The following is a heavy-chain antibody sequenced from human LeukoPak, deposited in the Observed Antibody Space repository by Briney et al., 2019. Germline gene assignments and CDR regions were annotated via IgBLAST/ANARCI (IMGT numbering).Heavy chain of an antibody. Sequence: KPSETLSLTCAVSGGSISSGGYSWSWIRQHPGKGLEWIGYIYYSGSTYYNPSLKSRVTISVDTSKNQFSLKLSSVTAADTAVYYCARDRVAGNLGYYGMDVWGQGTTVTVSS. CDR2: IYYSGST. D-gene: IGHD6-19*01. J-gene: IGHJ6*02. V-gene: IGHV4-31*11. CDR3: ARDRVAGNLGYYGMDV. CDR1: GGSISSGGYS.